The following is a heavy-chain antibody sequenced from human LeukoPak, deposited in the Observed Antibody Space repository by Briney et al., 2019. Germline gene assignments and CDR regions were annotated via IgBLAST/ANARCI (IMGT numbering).Heavy chain of an antibody. J-gene: IGHJ6*03. Sequence: ASVKVSCKASGYTFTSYDINWVRQATGQGLEWMGWMNPNSGNTGYAQKFQGRVTITRNTSISTAYMGLSSLRSGDTAVYYCARTDYDFWSGTARRYYYYYMDVWGKGTTVTVSS. CDR2: MNPNSGNT. CDR1: GYTFTSYD. CDR3: ARTDYDFWSGTARRYYYYYMDV. V-gene: IGHV1-8*03. D-gene: IGHD3-3*01.